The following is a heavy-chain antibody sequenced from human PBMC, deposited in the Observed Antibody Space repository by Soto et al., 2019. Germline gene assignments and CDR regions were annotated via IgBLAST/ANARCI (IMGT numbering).Heavy chain of an antibody. Sequence: GASVKVSCKASGYTFTSYGISWVRQAPGQGLEWMGWISAYNGNTNYAQKLQGRVTMTTDTSTSTAYMELSSLRSEDTAVYYCATVDDFLVRDAFDIWGQGTMVTVSS. CDR2: ISAYNGNT. CDR3: ATVDDFLVRDAFDI. J-gene: IGHJ3*02. D-gene: IGHD3-3*01. V-gene: IGHV1-18*01. CDR1: GYTFTSYG.